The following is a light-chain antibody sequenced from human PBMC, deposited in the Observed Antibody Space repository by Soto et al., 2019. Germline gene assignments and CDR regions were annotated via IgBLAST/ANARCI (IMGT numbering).Light chain of an antibody. CDR2: DAS. CDR1: QSVSSS. CDR3: QQFGSSPWT. Sequence: EIVLTQPPATLSLSPGERAALSCRASQSVSSSLAWYQQKPGQAPRLLIYDASNRATGIPARFTGSGSGTDFTLTISSLEPEDFAVYHCQQFGSSPWTFGQGTKVDIK. J-gene: IGKJ1*01. V-gene: IGKV3-11*01.